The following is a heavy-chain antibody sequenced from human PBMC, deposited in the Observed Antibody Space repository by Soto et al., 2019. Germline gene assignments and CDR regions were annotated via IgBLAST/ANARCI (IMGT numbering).Heavy chain of an antibody. V-gene: IGHV1-2*04. D-gene: IGHD3-9*01. J-gene: IGHJ4*02. Sequence: GASVKVSCKASGYTFTGYYMHWVRQAPGQGLEWMGWINPNSGGTNYAQKFQGWVTMTRDTSISTAYMELSRLRSDDTAVYYCARGRYDILTGYHPFDYWGQGTLVTVSS. CDR1: GYTFTGYY. CDR3: ARGRYDILTGYHPFDY. CDR2: INPNSGGT.